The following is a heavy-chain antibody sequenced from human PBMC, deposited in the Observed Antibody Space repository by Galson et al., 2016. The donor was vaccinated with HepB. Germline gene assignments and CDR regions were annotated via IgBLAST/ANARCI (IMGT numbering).Heavy chain of an antibody. CDR3: ARNYHYGSGSYIPYF. D-gene: IGHD3-10*01. CDR2: IWYDGSHK. CDR1: GFTFRSYG. J-gene: IGHJ3*01. Sequence: SLRLSCAASGFTFRSYGMHWVRQVPGKGLEWVAAIWYDGSHKFYVDSVKGRFTISRDNSKNTLFLQMNSLRAEDTAVYYCARNYHYGSGSYIPYFWGQGTRVTVST. V-gene: IGHV3-33*01.